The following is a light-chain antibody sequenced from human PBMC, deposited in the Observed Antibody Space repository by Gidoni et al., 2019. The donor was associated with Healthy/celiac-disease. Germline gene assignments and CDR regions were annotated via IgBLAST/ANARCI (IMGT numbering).Light chain of an antibody. V-gene: IGKV3-20*01. CDR1: QSVSSSY. Sequence: EIVFSQSPGTLSLSPGERATLSCRASQSVSSSYLAWYQQKPGQPPRRLINVAASRAPGIPARFSGSGSGTEFTITISRLEPEDFAVYYCQQYGSSPRLTFXGXTKVEIK. CDR3: QQYGSSPRLT. J-gene: IGKJ4*01. CDR2: VAA.